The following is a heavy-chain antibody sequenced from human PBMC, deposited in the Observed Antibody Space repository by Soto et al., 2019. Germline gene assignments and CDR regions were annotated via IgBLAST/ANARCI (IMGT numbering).Heavy chain of an antibody. CDR3: ASGHCSGDCYSDY. CDR2: INSGNGDT. D-gene: IGHD2-21*02. Sequence: QVQLVQSGAEVKEPGASVKVSCKASGYTFSNYPIHWVRQAPGQGLEWLGWINSGNGDTKCSQKFQGRVTITWDTSATTAYIELSSLRSEDTAVYYCASGHCSGDCYSDYWGQGTLVTV. J-gene: IGHJ4*02. CDR1: GYTFSNYP. V-gene: IGHV1-3*04.